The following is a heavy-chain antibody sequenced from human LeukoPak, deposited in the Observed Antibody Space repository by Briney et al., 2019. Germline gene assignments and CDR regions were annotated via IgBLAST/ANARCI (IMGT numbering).Heavy chain of an antibody. CDR1: GGSFSGYY. CDR2: INHSGST. J-gene: IGHJ6*03. Sequence: LKTLSLTCAVYGGSFSGYYWSWIRQPPGKGLEWIGEINHSGSTNYNPSLKSRVTVSVDTSKNQFSLKLSSVTAADTAVYYCARVLYYYYYMDVWGKGTTVTVSS. V-gene: IGHV4-34*01. CDR3: ARVLYYYYYMDV.